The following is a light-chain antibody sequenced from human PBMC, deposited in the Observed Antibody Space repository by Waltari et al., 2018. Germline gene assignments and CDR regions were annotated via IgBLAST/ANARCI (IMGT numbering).Light chain of an antibody. J-gene: IGLJ1*01. V-gene: IGLV2-14*01. Sequence: QSALTQPASVSGSPGPSITISCTGTSSDIGAYKSVSWYQQHPGKAPKLIIYEVSNRPSGVSNRFSGSKSGNTASLSISGLQAEDEADYYCISFTSSVTYVFGTGTRVTVV. CDR1: SSDIGAYKS. CDR2: EVS. CDR3: ISFTSSVTYV.